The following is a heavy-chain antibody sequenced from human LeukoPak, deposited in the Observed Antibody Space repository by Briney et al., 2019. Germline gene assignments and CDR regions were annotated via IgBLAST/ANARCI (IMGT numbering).Heavy chain of an antibody. V-gene: IGHV4-39*07. CDR2: IYYSGST. CDR3: ARRVDYKDAFDI. D-gene: IGHD4-11*01. CDR1: GGSISSSSYY. Sequence: PSETLSLTCTVSGGSISSSSYYWGWIRQPPGKGLEWIGSIYYSGSTYYNPSLKSRVTISVDTSKNQFSLKLSSVTAADTAVYYCARRVDYKDAFDIWGQGTMVTVSS. J-gene: IGHJ3*02.